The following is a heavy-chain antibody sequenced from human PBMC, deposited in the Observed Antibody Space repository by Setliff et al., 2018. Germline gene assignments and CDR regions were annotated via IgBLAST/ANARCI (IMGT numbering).Heavy chain of an antibody. Sequence: SETLSLTCTVSGGSVSTYYWSWLRQPPGKGLEWIGFIFYSGYTHYNPSLEGRATMSVDVSRDQFSLEVSSVTSSDTAVYFCARGSGRGYSYGLFDYWGQGTQVTVSS. CDR2: IFYSGYT. V-gene: IGHV4-59*02. D-gene: IGHD5-18*01. CDR1: GGSVSTYY. CDR3: ARGSGRGYSYGLFDY. J-gene: IGHJ4*02.